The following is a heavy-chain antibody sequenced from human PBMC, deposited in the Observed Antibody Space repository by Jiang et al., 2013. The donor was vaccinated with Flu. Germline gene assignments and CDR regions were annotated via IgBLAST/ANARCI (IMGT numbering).Heavy chain of an antibody. CDR1: GYTFTSYD. V-gene: IGHV1-8*01. Sequence: KVSCKASGYTFTSYDINWVRQATGQGLEWMGWMNPNSGNTGYAQKFQGRVTMTRNTSISTAYMELSSLRSEDTAVYYCARVGVYDILTGYPRRRWALWFDPWGQGTLVTVSS. CDR2: MNPNSGNT. D-gene: IGHD3-9*01. J-gene: IGHJ5*02. CDR3: ARVGVYDILTGYPRRRWALWFDP.